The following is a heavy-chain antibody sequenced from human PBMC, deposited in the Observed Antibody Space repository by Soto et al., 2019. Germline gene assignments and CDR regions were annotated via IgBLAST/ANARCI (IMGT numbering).Heavy chain of an antibody. CDR2: ILYDGSNK. CDR1: GFTFSNYG. Sequence: QVQLVESGGGVVQPGRSLRLSCAASGFTFSNYGMHWARQAPGKGLEWVAAILYDGSNKYYTDSVKGRFTISRDNYKNTRYLQKNSLRAEDTAVYYCAGGTYYFDYTGQGTVVTVSS. D-gene: IGHD1-26*01. J-gene: IGHJ4*02. CDR3: AGGTYYFDY. V-gene: IGHV3-33*01.